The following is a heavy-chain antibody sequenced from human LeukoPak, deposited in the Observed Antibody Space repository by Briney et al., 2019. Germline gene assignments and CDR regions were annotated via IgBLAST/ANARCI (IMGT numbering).Heavy chain of an antibody. CDR2: IYHGDSDT. J-gene: IGHJ4*02. CDR3: ARIGGVSYYDAFDY. CDR1: GYSFTNYW. V-gene: IGHV5-51*01. D-gene: IGHD1-26*01. Sequence: GESLKISCKGSGYSFTNYWIGWVRQMPGKGLEWIGIIYHGDSDTRYSPSFQGQVTISADKSISTVYLQWSSLKASDTAKYYCARIGGVSYYDAFDYWGQGTLVTVSS.